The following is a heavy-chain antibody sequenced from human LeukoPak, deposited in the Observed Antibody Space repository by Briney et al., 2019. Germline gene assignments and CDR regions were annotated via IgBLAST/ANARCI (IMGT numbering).Heavy chain of an antibody. J-gene: IGHJ4*02. CDR3: ARDGGGYNYRGLDY. CDR1: GFTFDDYT. D-gene: IGHD5-24*01. V-gene: IGHV3-43*01. CDR2: ISWDGGST. Sequence: GGSLRLSCAASGFTFDDYTMHWVRQAPGKGLEWVSLISWDGGSTYYADSVKGRFTISRDNAKNSLYLQMNSLRAEDTAVYYCARDGGGYNYRGLDYWGQGTLVTVSS.